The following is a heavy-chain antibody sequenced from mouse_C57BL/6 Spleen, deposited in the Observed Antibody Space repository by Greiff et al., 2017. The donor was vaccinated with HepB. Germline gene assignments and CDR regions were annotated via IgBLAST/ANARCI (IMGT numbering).Heavy chain of an antibody. CDR2: IDPSDSYT. CDR1: GYTFTSYW. Sequence: VQLQQPGAELVMPGASVKLSCKASGYTFTSYWMHWVKQRPGQGLEWIGEIDPSDSYTNYNQKFKGKSTLTVDKSSSTAYMQLSSLTSEDSAVYYCARSITTVGGFAYWGQGTLVTVSA. CDR3: ARSITTVGGFAY. J-gene: IGHJ3*01. V-gene: IGHV1-69*01. D-gene: IGHD1-1*01.